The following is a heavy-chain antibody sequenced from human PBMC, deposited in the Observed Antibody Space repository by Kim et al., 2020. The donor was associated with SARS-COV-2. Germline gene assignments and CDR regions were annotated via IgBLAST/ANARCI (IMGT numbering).Heavy chain of an antibody. D-gene: IGHD4-17*01. Sequence: GGSLRLSCAASGFTFSSSGMHWVRQAPGEGLEWVAVISYDGSNKYYADSVKGRFTISRDNSKNTLYLQMNSLRAEDTAVYYCALLDMTTVTTGAYMDVWGQGTTVTVSS. CDR3: ALLDMTTVTTGAYMDV. CDR1: GFTFSSSG. J-gene: IGHJ6*02. V-gene: IGHV3-30*03. CDR2: ISYDGSNK.